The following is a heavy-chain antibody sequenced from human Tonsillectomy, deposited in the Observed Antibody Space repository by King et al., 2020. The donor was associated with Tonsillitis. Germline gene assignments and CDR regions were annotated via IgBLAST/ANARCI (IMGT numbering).Heavy chain of an antibody. CDR2: ISANSGGT. CDR3: ARDVGDGVAEDVPVAPFDY. D-gene: IGHD3-10*02. Sequence: QLVQSGAEVKKPGASVKVSCKASGYTFTGFYMHWVRQAPGQGLEWMGWISANSGGTKYAQKFQGRVTMTRDTSISTVFMELSSLSSDDTAVYYCARDVGDGVAEDVPVAPFDYWGQGTLVTVSS. CDR1: GYTFTGFY. V-gene: IGHV1-2*02. J-gene: IGHJ4*02.